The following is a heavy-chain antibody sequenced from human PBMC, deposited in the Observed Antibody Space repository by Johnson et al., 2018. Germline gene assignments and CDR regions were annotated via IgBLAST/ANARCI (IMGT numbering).Heavy chain of an antibody. V-gene: IGHV3-30*18. J-gene: IGHJ3*02. CDR1: GFTFSSYG. CDR3: AKDATRYVGCRDAFDI. D-gene: IGHD3-16*01. Sequence: QVQLVQSGGGVVQPGRSLRLSCAASGFTFSSYGMHWVRQAPGKGLEWVAVISYDGSNKYYADSVKGRFTISRDNSKNTLYLQMNSLRAEDTAVYYCAKDATRYVGCRDAFDIWGQGTMVTVSS. CDR2: ISYDGSNK.